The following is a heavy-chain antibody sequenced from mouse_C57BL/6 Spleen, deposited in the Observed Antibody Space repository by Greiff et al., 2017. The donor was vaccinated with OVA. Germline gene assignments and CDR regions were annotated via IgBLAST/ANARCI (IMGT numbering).Heavy chain of an antibody. Sequence: VQLKESGGGLVKPGGSLKLSCAASGFTFSDYGMHWVRQAPEKGLEWVAYISSGSSTIYYADTVKGRFTISRDNAKNTLFLQMTSLRSEDTAMYYCARGTKGYFDVWGTGTTVTVSS. CDR2: ISSGSSTI. CDR1: GFTFSDYG. J-gene: IGHJ1*03. D-gene: IGHD3-3*01. CDR3: ARGTKGYFDV. V-gene: IGHV5-17*01.